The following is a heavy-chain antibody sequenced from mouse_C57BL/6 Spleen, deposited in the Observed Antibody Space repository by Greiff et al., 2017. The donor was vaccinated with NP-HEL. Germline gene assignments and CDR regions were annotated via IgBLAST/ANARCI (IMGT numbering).Heavy chain of an antibody. J-gene: IGHJ2*01. D-gene: IGHD4-1*01. CDR2: ISDGGSYT. CDR3: ARDLGRGDYFDY. CDR1: GFTFSDYY. V-gene: IGHV5-4*01. Sequence: EVKVVESGGGLVQPGGSLKLSCAASGFTFSDYYMYWVRQTPEKRLEWVATISDGGSYTYYPDNVKGRFTISRDNAKNNLFLQMSHLKSEDTAMYYCARDLGRGDYFDYWGQGTTLTVSS.